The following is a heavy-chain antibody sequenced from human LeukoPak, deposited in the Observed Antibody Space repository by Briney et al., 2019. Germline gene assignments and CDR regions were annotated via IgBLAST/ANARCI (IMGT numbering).Heavy chain of an antibody. CDR1: GDSISNYF. Sequence: SETLSLTCTVSGDSISNYFWTWIRQPAGKGLEWIGRISTTGSTNYNPSLKTRVTMSADTSKNQFSLKLTSVTAADTAVYYCARGVSVDYWGQGTRVTVSS. D-gene: IGHD3-3*01. CDR3: ARGVSVDY. CDR2: ISTTGST. J-gene: IGHJ4*02. V-gene: IGHV4-4*07.